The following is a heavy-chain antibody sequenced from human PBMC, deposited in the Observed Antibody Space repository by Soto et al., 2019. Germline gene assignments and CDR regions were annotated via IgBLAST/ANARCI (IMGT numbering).Heavy chain of an antibody. V-gene: IGHV1-69*01. CDR2: IIPIFGTA. CDR3: ARVTAGSTSWDYRWFDP. D-gene: IGHD2-2*01. J-gene: IGHJ5*02. Sequence: SVKVSCKASGGTFSSYAISWVRQAPGQGLEWMGGIIPIFGTANYAQKFQGRVTITADESTSTAYMELSSLRAEDTAVYYCARVTAGSTSWDYRWFDPWGQGTLVTVSS. CDR1: GGTFSSYA.